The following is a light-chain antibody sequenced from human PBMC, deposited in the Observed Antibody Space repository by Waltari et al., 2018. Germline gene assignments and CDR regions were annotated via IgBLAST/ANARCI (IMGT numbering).Light chain of an antibody. J-gene: IGLJ1*01. CDR1: SVGCKR. Sequence: SYVMTQPPTGSVPQGQTARLTCGGNSVGCKRVHWYQRKPGQAPVVVVYDDTERPSGIPDRFSGSNSENTATLTINSVEAGDEADYFCQVWADSSDFVFGSGTKVTVL. CDR3: QVWADSSDFV. CDR2: DDT. V-gene: IGLV3-21*02.